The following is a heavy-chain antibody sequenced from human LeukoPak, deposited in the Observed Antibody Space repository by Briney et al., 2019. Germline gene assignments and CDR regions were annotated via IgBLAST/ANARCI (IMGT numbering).Heavy chain of an antibody. J-gene: IGHJ4*02. Sequence: GGSLRLSCAASEFTFSSYWMSWVRQAPGKGLEWVANIKQDGGQIYYLESVKGRFTVSRDNAKNSLYLQMNSLRAEDTAVYYCARLGARQMLEYWGQGTLATVSS. CDR2: IKQDGGQI. CDR1: EFTFSSYW. V-gene: IGHV3-7*01. D-gene: IGHD4-17*01. CDR3: ARLGARQMLEY.